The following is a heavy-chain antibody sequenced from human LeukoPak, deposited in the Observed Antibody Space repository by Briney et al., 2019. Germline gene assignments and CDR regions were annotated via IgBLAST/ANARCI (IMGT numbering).Heavy chain of an antibody. V-gene: IGHV3-21*04. Sequence: GGSLRLSCAASGFTFSRYSMNWVRQAPGKGLEWVSFISGNSAYIYYADSVKGRFTISRDNAKNTLFLLMNSLRVEDTAVYYCAKDGQEIGSPDYFDSWGQGTLLTVSS. CDR3: AKDGQEIGSPDYFDS. CDR2: ISGNSAYI. CDR1: GFTFSRYS. J-gene: IGHJ4*02. D-gene: IGHD2/OR15-2a*01.